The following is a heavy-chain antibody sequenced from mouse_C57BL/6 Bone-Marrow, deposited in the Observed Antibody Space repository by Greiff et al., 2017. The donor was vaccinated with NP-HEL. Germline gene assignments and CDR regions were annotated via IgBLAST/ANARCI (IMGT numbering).Heavy chain of an antibody. J-gene: IGHJ4*01. Sequence: EVMLVESGGGLVKPGGSLKLSCAASGFTFSSYAMSWVRQTPEKRLEWVATISDGGSYTYYPDNVQGRFTISRDNAKNNLYLQMSHLKSEDTAMYYCAREGITTVVAYYAMDYWGQGTSVTVSS. CDR3: AREGITTVVAYYAMDY. CDR2: ISDGGSYT. D-gene: IGHD1-1*01. CDR1: GFTFSSYA. V-gene: IGHV5-4*01.